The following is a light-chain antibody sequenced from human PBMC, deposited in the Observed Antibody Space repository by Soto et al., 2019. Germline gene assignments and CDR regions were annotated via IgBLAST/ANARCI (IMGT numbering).Light chain of an antibody. V-gene: IGKV1-9*01. Sequence: DIQLTQSPSFLSASVGDRVTITCRASQDISSYLAWYQQKPGKAPKLLIFGASTLQSGVPSRFSGSGSGTEFTLTISRLQPEDFATYYCQQLNSYSIFTFGPGTKVDI. CDR2: GAS. CDR3: QQLNSYSIFT. CDR1: QDISSY. J-gene: IGKJ3*01.